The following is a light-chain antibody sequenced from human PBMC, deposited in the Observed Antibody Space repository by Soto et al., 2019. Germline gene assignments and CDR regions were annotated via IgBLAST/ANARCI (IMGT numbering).Light chain of an antibody. CDR2: GAT. J-gene: IGKJ4*01. CDR3: QQYENSPQRT. Sequence: ETVLTQSPATLSVSAGERATLSCRASQSVSANLAWYQHKPGQPPRLLIFGATTRAPGIPDRLSGSGSGTEFTLTISSLQSEDSAVYYCQQYENSPQRTFGGGTKVDIK. CDR1: QSVSAN. V-gene: IGKV3-15*01.